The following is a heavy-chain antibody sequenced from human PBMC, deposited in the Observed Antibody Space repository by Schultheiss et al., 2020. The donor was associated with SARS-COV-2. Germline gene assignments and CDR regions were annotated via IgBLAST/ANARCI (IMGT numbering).Heavy chain of an antibody. CDR1: GFTFSSYW. Sequence: GGSLRLSCAASGFTFSSYWMHWVRQAPGKGLVWVSRINSDGSSTTYADSVKGRFTISRDNAKNTLYLQMNSLRAEDTAVYYCARGRTGTTVHFVFDVWGQGTMVTVSS. D-gene: IGHD1-1*01. CDR3: ARGRTGTTVHFVFDV. V-gene: IGHV3-74*01. J-gene: IGHJ3*01. CDR2: INSDGSST.